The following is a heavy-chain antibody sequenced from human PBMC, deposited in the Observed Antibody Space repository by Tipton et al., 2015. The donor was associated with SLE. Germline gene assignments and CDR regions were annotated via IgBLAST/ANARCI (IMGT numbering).Heavy chain of an antibody. D-gene: IGHD3-22*01. V-gene: IGHV4-59*08. CDR3: ARQPYYESPFDY. CDR2: FYGGST. J-gene: IGHJ4*02. CDR1: GGPINSRY. Sequence: TLSLTCTVSGGPINSRYWSWIRQPPGKGLEWIGYFYGGSTSYNPSLRGRVTISGDTSKNQFSLTLNSVTAADTAVYFCARQPYYESPFDYWGQGTLVTVSS.